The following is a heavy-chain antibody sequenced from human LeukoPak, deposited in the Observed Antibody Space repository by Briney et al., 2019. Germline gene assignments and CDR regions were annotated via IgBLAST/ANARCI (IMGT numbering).Heavy chain of an antibody. V-gene: IGHV4-38-2*02. CDR3: ARASRDYDFWSGYYLDY. D-gene: IGHD3-3*01. CDR1: GYSISSGYY. CDR2: IYHSGST. Sequence: SETLSLTCTVSGYSISSGYYWGWIRQPPGKGLEWIGSIYHSGSTYYNPSLKSRVTISVDTSKNQFSLKLSSVTAADTAVYYCARASRDYDFWSGYYLDYWGQGTLVTVSS. J-gene: IGHJ4*02.